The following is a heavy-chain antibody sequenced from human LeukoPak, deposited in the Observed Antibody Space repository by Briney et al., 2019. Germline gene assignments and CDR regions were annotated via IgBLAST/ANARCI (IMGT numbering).Heavy chain of an antibody. CDR2: IYSSGST. CDR3: ARDSSSFPNYFDF. CDR1: GFTVGSTY. J-gene: IGHJ4*02. D-gene: IGHD3-3*02. Sequence: PGGSLRLSCAASGFTVGSTYISWVRQAPGQGLEWVSLIYSSGSTFYADSVQGRFTVSRDNSKNTLYLQMNSLRAEDTAMYYCARDSSSFPNYFDFWGQGSLVSVSS. V-gene: IGHV3-53*01.